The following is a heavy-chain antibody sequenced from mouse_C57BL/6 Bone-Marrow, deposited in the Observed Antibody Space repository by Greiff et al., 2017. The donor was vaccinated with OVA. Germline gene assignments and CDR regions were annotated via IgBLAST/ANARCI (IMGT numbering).Heavy chain of an antibody. Sequence: DVKLVESGGGLVKPGGSLKLSCAASGFTFSDYGMHWVRQAPEKGLEWVAYISSGSSTIYYADTVQGRFTISRDNAKNTLFLQMTSLRSEDTAMYYCARREVWLRRDWDFDVWGTGTTVTVSS. J-gene: IGHJ1*03. CDR3: ARREVWLRRDWDFDV. CDR1: GFTFSDYG. V-gene: IGHV5-17*01. D-gene: IGHD2-2*01. CDR2: ISSGSSTI.